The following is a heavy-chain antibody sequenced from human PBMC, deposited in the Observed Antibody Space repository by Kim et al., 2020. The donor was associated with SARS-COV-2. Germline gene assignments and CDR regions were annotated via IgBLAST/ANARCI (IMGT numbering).Heavy chain of an antibody. D-gene: IGHD6-13*01. CDR1: GGSISSYY. V-gene: IGHV4-59*01. CDR2: IYYSGST. J-gene: IGHJ6*02. Sequence: SETLSLTCTVSGGSISSYYWSWIRQPPGKGLEWIGYIYYSGSTNYNPSLKSRVTISVDTSKNQFSLKLSSVTAADTAVYYCARDAGRGIAPMDVWGQGTTVTVSS. CDR3: ARDAGRGIAPMDV.